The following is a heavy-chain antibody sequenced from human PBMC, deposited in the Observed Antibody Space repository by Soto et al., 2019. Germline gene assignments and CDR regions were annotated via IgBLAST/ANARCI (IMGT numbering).Heavy chain of an antibody. CDR1: GYTFTSYG. V-gene: IGHV1-18*01. J-gene: IGHJ3*02. CDR3: ARDPNYYGSGSYLKRRGDAFDI. CDR2: ISAYNGNT. D-gene: IGHD3-10*01. Sequence: ASVKVSCKASGYTFTSYGISWVRQAPGQGLEWMGWISAYNGNTNYAQKLQGRVTMTTDTSTSTAYMELRSLRSDDTAVYYCARDPNYYGSGSYLKRRGDAFDIWGQGTMVTVSS.